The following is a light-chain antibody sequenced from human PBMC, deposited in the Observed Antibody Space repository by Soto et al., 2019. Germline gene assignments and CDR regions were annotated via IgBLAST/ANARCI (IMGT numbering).Light chain of an antibody. CDR2: DAS. CDR3: QQRDAWPLT. CDR1: QSVGDV. V-gene: IGKV3-11*01. J-gene: IGKJ4*01. Sequence: EIVLTQSPATLSLSPGERATLSCRASQSVGDVLAWYQQKPGQAPRLLIYDASNRATGTPARFSGSGSGTDFTLTISSLEPEDFAVYYCQQRDAWPLTFGGGTKVEIK.